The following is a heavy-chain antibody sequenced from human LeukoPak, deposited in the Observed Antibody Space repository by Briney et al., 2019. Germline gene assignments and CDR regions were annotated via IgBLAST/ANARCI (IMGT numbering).Heavy chain of an antibody. D-gene: IGHD3-10*01. CDR1: GFTFSSYE. CDR3: ARNHYYVPGSSDT. V-gene: IGHV3-48*03. CDR2: ISSSGSTI. Sequence: PGGSLRLSCAASGFTFSSYEMNWVRQAPGKGLEWVSYISSSGSTIYYADSVKGRFTISRDNAKNSLYLQMNSLRGEDTAVYYCARNHYYVPGSSDTWGQGTIVTVSS. J-gene: IGHJ3*01.